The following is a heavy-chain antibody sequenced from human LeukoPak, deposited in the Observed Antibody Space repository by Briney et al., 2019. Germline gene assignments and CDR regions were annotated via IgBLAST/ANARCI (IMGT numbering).Heavy chain of an antibody. V-gene: IGHV4-59*11. J-gene: IGHJ6*03. Sequence: SETLSLTCTVSGGSISSHYWSWIRQPPGKGLEWIGYIYYSGSTNYNPSLKSRVTISVDTSKNQFSLKLSSVTAADTAVYYCARGGITGTTAHGFYYHYYMDVWGKGTTVTVSS. D-gene: IGHD1-7*01. CDR3: ARGGITGTTAHGFYYHYYMDV. CDR2: IYYSGST. CDR1: GGSISSHY.